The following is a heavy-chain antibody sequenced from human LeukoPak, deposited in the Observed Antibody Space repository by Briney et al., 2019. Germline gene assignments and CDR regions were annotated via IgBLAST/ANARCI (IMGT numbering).Heavy chain of an antibody. J-gene: IGHJ4*02. D-gene: IGHD1-26*01. CDR3: AKSEAEQFHPYFDY. CDR1: GLTFSNYA. V-gene: IGHV3-23*01. CDR2: ISGSGSST. Sequence: GGSLRLSCAASGLTFSNYAMSWVRQAPGKGLEWVSGISGSGSSTYYADSVKGRFTVSRDNSKNTLYLQMNSLRAEDTAVYYCAKSEAEQFHPYFDYWGQGTLVTVSS.